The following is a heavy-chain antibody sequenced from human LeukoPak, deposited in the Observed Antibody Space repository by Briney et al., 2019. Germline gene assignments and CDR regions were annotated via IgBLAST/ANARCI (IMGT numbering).Heavy chain of an antibody. CDR1: GFTFSSYS. V-gene: IGHV3-21*01. CDR2: ISSSSSYI. J-gene: IGHJ5*02. CDR3: ARAGGHNWNYGFT. D-gene: IGHD1-7*01. Sequence: PGGSLRLSCAASGFTFSSYSMNWVRQAPGKGLEWVSSISSSSSYIYYADSVKGRFTISRDNAKNSLYLQKNSLRAEDTAVYYCARAGGHNWNYGFTWGQGTLVTVSS.